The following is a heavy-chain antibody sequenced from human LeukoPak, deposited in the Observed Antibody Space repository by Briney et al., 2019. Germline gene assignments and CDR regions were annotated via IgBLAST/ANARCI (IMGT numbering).Heavy chain of an antibody. V-gene: IGHV4-4*02. J-gene: IGHJ5*02. CDR1: GGSISNTNW. CDR2: IYHSGST. D-gene: IGHD3-10*01. CDR3: ARTSRINMVLDP. Sequence: SGTLSLTCGVSGGSISNTNWWTWVRQPPGRGLEWIGEIYHSGSTNYNPSLKSRVTISVDKSKNQLSLKLSSVTAADTAVYYCARTSRINMVLDPWGQGTLVTVSS.